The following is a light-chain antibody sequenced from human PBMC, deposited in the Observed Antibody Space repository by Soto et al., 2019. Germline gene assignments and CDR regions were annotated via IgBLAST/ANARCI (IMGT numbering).Light chain of an antibody. Sequence: DIQMTQSTSTLSASVGDRVTITWRASQSISSWLAWYQQKPGKAPKLLIYKASSLESGVPSRFSGSGSGTEFTLTISSLQPDDFATYYCQHYNSYSEAFGQGTKVDI. CDR3: QHYNSYSEA. CDR2: KAS. V-gene: IGKV1-5*03. CDR1: QSISSW. J-gene: IGKJ1*01.